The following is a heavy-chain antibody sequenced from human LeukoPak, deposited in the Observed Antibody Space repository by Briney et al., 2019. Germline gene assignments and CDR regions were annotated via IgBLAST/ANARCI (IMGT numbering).Heavy chain of an antibody. CDR3: ARGQLNYYGSGFYMDV. CDR2: MNPNSGNT. CDR1: GYTFTSYD. J-gene: IGHJ6*03. V-gene: IGHV1-8*01. Sequence: ASVKVSCKASGYTFTSYDINWVRQATGQGLEWMGWMNPNSGNTGYAQKFQGRVTMTRNTSISTAYMELSSLRSEDTAVYYCARGQLNYYGSGFYMDVWGKGATVTISS. D-gene: IGHD3-10*01.